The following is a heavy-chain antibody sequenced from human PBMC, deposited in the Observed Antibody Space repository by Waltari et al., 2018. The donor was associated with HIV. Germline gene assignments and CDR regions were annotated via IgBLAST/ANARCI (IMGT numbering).Heavy chain of an antibody. J-gene: IGHJ4*02. CDR2: IYRCGSR. D-gene: IGHD3-3*01. V-gene: IGHV3-53*01. Sequence: EVQLVESVGGLIQPGGSLRLCCAASGIPVSRNYMTWVSPAPGKGLDWVAVIYRCGSRYYADSVKGRFTISRDKAENSLYLQMNSLRAEDTAGYYCAGARTYYDFWSGNYSPDYFDYWGQGTLITVSS. CDR1: GIPVSRNY. CDR3: AGARTYYDFWSGNYSPDYFDY.